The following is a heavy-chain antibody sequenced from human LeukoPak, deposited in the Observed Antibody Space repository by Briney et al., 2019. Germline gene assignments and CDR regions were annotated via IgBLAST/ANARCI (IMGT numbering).Heavy chain of an antibody. CDR1: GYTLTDLS. CDR2: FDPEDGET. J-gene: IGHJ4*02. CDR3: ATGTILTGYSDY. Sequence: GASVEVSCKVSGYTLTDLSMHWVRQAPGKGLEWMGGFDPEDGETIYAQKFQGRVTMTEDTSTDTAYMELSSLRSEDTAVYYCATGTILTGYSDYWGQGTLVTVSS. D-gene: IGHD3-9*01. V-gene: IGHV1-24*01.